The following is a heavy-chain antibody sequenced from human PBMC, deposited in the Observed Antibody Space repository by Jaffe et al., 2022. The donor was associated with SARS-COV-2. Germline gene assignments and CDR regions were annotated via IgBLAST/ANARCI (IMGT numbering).Heavy chain of an antibody. J-gene: IGHJ2*01. CDR3: AKDLEEAVVTPHWYFDL. V-gene: IGHV3-30*18. Sequence: QVQLVESGGGVVQPGRSLRLSCAASGFTFSSYGMHWVRQAPGKGLEWVAVISYDGSNKYYADSVKGRFTISRDNSKNTLYLQMNSLRAEDTAVYYCAKDLEEAVVTPHWYFDLWGRGTLVTVSS. CDR2: ISYDGSNK. D-gene: IGHD2-15*01. CDR1: GFTFSSYG.